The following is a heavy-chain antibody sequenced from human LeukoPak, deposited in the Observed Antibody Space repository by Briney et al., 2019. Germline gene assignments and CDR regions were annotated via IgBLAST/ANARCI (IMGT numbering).Heavy chain of an antibody. CDR1: GGSFSNYY. V-gene: IGHV4-34*01. Sequence: KTSETLSLTCAVYGGSFSNYYWSWIRQPPGKGLEWIGEINHSGSTNYNPSLRSRVTISVDASKHQFSLRLSSVTAADTAVYYCARFFSAAAWGYNWFDPWGQGTLVTVSS. CDR3: ARFFSAAAWGYNWFDP. J-gene: IGHJ5*02. D-gene: IGHD2-2*01. CDR2: INHSGST.